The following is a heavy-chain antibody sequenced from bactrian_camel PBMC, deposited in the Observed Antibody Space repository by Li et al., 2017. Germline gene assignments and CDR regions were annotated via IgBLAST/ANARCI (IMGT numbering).Heavy chain of an antibody. J-gene: IGHJ4*01. CDR1: KYTFNKHC. Sequence: HVQLVESGGGSVQAGGSLRLSCDASKYTFNKHCMAWFRQAPGKERERVAVIEDDGTITYADSVKGRFTVSRDNANNTLYLQMNSLKPEDTGTYYCATGSAPCTVANAPRFRRGQGTQVTVS. D-gene: IGHD6*01. CDR3: ATGSAPCTVANAPRFR. V-gene: IGHV3S1*01. CDR2: IEDDGTI.